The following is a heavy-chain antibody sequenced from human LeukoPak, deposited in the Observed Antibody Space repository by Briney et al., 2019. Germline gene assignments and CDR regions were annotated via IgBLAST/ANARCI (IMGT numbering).Heavy chain of an antibody. CDR2: INHSGST. D-gene: IGHD3-3*01. J-gene: IGHJ5*02. CDR3: ARGGDYGFWSGYLHVWFYP. CDR1: GGSFSGYD. Sequence: SETLSLTCGVYGGSFSGYDWSWIRQPPGKGLERIGEINHSGSTNYNPSLKSRVTISVDTSKNQFSLKLSSVTAADTAVYYCARGGDYGFWSGYLHVWFYPCGQGTLVTVSS. V-gene: IGHV4-34*01.